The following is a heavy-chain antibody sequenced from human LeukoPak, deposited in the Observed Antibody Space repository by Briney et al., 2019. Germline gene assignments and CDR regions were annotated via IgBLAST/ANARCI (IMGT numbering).Heavy chain of an antibody. CDR2: IANDGKVK. V-gene: IGHV3-30*18. J-gene: IGHJ4*02. D-gene: IGHD6-13*01. Sequence: QAGGSLRLSSAAPGVTFSPYVLHWVRQAPGKGLEWVAVIANDGKVKKSADSVKGRFSISRDNSKRTLYLQMNSLRAEGTGVYFCAKDQQVGAAAYYFDSWGQGTLVTVPP. CDR3: AKDQQVGAAAYYFDS. CDR1: GVTFSPYV.